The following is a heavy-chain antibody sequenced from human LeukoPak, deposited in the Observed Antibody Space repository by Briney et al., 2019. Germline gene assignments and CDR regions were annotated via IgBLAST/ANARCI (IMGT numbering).Heavy chain of an antibody. CDR3: ARRVGYCSSTSCHPPRAKLYYFDY. Sequence: GESLKIFRKGSGYSFTSYWNGWVRQMPGKGVEGMGINYPGDSDTRYSPSFQGQVTISADKSISTAYLQWSSLKASDTAMYYCARRVGYCSSTSCHPPRAKLYYFDYWGQGTLVTVSS. V-gene: IGHV5-51*01. CDR2: NYPGDSDT. CDR1: GYSFTSYW. J-gene: IGHJ4*02. D-gene: IGHD2-2*01.